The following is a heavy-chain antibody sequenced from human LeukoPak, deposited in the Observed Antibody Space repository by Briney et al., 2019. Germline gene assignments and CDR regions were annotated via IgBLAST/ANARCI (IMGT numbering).Heavy chain of an antibody. CDR2: IYYSGST. J-gene: IGHJ4*02. V-gene: IGHV4-39*07. CDR3: ARASLRGEVY. CDR1: GGSISSSSYY. Sequence: SETLSLTCTVSGGSISSSSYYWAWFRQPPGKGREWIGSIYYSGSTYYNPSLKSRVTISVDTSKNQFSLKLSSVTAADTAVYYCARASLRGEVYWGQGTLVTVSS. D-gene: IGHD3-10*01.